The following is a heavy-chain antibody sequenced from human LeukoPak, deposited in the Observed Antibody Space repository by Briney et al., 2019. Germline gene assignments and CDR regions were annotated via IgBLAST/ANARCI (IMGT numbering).Heavy chain of an antibody. D-gene: IGHD2-15*01. J-gene: IGHJ4*02. CDR3: ASPAEWWVTIGGFDY. CDR2: ISSSSSTI. Sequence: GGSLRLSCAASGFTFSSYSMNWVRQAPGKGLEWVSYISSSSSTIYYADSVKGRFTISRDNAKNSLYLQMNSLRAEDTAVYYCASPAEWWVTIGGFDYWGQGTLVTVSS. CDR1: GFTFSSYS. V-gene: IGHV3-48*01.